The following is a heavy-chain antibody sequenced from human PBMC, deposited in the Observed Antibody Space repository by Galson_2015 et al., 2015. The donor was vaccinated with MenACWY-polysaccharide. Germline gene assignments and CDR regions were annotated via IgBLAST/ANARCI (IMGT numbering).Heavy chain of an antibody. Sequence: PALVKPTQTLTLTCTFSGFSLSTSQVGVGWVRQPPGKALEWLAVVFWDDDKRYNPSLKSRVTITKDTSKNQVVLKMTNMEPEDTATYYCAHSLSGTEWYVYFFDYWGQGTLVTVSS. V-gene: IGHV2-5*02. J-gene: IGHJ4*02. CDR3: AHSLSGTEWYVYFFDY. CDR2: VFWDDDK. D-gene: IGHD3-3*01. CDR1: GFSLSTSQVG.